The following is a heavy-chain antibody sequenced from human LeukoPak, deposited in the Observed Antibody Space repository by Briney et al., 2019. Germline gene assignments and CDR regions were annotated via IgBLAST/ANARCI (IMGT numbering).Heavy chain of an antibody. CDR1: GFTFRNHW. V-gene: IGHV3-74*01. J-gene: IGHJ4*02. CDR3: TRDAAGLDY. D-gene: IGHD1-14*01. Sequence: GGSLRLSCAASGFTFRNHWMHWVRQAPGKGLVWVSRIKGDGSSTTYADSVKGRFTISRDNAKSTLYLQMNSLRGEDTAVYYCTRDAAGLDYWGQGTLVTVSS. CDR2: IKGDGSST.